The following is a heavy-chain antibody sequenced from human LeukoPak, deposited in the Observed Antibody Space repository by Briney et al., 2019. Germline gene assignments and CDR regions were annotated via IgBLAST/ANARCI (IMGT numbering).Heavy chain of an antibody. D-gene: IGHD5-18*01. CDR2: ISAYNGNT. CDR3: ASGGSRDTAMANFDY. V-gene: IGHV1-18*01. CDR1: GYTFTSYG. Sequence: SVKVSYKASGYTFTSYGISWVRQAPGQGLEWMEWISAYNGNTNYAQKLQGRVTMTTDTSTSTAYMELRSLRSDDTAVYYCASGGSRDTAMANFDYWGQGTLVTVSS. J-gene: IGHJ4*02.